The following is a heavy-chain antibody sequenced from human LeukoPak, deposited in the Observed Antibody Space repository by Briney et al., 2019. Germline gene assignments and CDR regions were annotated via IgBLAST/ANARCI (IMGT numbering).Heavy chain of an antibody. V-gene: IGHV4-59*01. D-gene: IGHD3-10*01. J-gene: IGHJ4*02. CDR3: ARVMVRGVIDY. Sequence: PSETLSLTCTVSGGSISTYYWSWIQQPPGKGLEWIGYIYYSGSTNYNPSLKSRVTISVDTSKNQFSLKLSSVTAADTAVYYCARVMVRGVIDYWGQGTLVTVSS. CDR2: IYYSGST. CDR1: GGSISTYY.